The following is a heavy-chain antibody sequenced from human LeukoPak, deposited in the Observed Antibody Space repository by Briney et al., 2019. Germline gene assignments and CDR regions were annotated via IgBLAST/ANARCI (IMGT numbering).Heavy chain of an antibody. CDR1: GGTISSYA. J-gene: IGHJ3*02. CDR2: IIPIFGTA. D-gene: IGHD3-3*01. Sequence: SVKVSCKASGGTISSYAISWVRQAPGQGLEWMGGIIPIFGTANYAQKFQGRVTITADESTSTAYMELSSLRSEDTAVYYCATDSVTIFGVVTDAFDIWGQGTMVTVSS. CDR3: ATDSVTIFGVVTDAFDI. V-gene: IGHV1-69*13.